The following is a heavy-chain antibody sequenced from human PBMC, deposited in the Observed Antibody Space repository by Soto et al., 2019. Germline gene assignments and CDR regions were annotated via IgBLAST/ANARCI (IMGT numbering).Heavy chain of an antibody. CDR1: GFTFRAHY. CDR2: TTKNPNTYTT. CDR3: ARDTRASLDF. Sequence: EVQLVESGGGLVQAGGSLRLSCAASGFTFRAHYMDWVRQAPGKGLEWITRTTKNPNTYTTAYAASVKGRFTVSRDDSKSSLYLKMGSLKTEDTAVYYCARDTRASLDFWGQGSLVTVSS. V-gene: IGHV3-72*01. D-gene: IGHD1-26*01. J-gene: IGHJ4*02.